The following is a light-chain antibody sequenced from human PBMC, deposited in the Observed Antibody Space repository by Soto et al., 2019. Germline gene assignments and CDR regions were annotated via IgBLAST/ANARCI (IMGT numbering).Light chain of an antibody. J-gene: IGKJ4*01. V-gene: IGKV3-11*01. CDR2: DAS. CDR1: QSVSSY. Sequence: EIVLTQSPATLSLSPGERATLSCRASQSVSSYLAWYQQKPGQAPRLLIYDASNRATDIPVRFSGSGSGTDFTLTISSLEPEDSAVYYCQQRRNWPLTFGGGTKVEIK. CDR3: QQRRNWPLT.